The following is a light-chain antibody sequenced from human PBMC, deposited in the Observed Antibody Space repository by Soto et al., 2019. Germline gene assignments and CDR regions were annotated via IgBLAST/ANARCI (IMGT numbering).Light chain of an antibody. Sequence: QSALTQPPSASGSPGQSVAISCTGTSSDVGGYNFVSWYQQHPGKAPKLIIYEVNKRPSGVPDRFSGSKSGNMASLTVSGLQAEDEGDYYCSSYAGSNNWGVFGGGTKLTVL. J-gene: IGLJ2*01. CDR3: SSYAGSNNWGV. CDR2: EVN. CDR1: SSDVGGYNF. V-gene: IGLV2-8*01.